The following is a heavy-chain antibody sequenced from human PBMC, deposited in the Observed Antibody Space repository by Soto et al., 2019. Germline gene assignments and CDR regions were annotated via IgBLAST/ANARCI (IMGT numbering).Heavy chain of an antibody. CDR3: ARFSGSYYYAMDV. CDR2: INHSGST. V-gene: IGHV4-34*01. J-gene: IGHJ6*02. Sequence: SETLSLTCAVYGGSFSGYYWSWIRQPPGKGLEWIGEINHSGSTNYNPSLKSRVTISVDTSKNQFSLQLKSVTAADTALYYCARFSGSYYYAMDVWGQGSTVTVPS. CDR1: GGSFSGYY. D-gene: IGHD6-19*01.